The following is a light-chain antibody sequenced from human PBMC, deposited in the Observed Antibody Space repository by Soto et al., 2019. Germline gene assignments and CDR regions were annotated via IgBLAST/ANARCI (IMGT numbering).Light chain of an antibody. CDR3: QQGYSSRWT. J-gene: IGKJ1*01. CDR2: ATS. CDR1: QNIRSY. Sequence: DIQMTQSPSSLSASVGDRVTITCRASQNIRSYLNWYQQKPGKAPQLLIYATSSLQTGVPSRFSASGSGTDLSLVISDLQPEDYATYYCQQGYSSRWTSGRGTKVEI. V-gene: IGKV1-39*01.